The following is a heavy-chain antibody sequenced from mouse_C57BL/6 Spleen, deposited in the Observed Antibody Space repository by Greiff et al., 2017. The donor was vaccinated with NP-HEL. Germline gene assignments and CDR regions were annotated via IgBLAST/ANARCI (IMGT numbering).Heavy chain of an antibody. J-gene: IGHJ1*03. V-gene: IGHV1-55*01. CDR3: ARRDYDYDVGYFDV. Sequence: QVQLQQPGAELVKPGASVKMSCKASGYTFTSYWITWVKQRPGQGLEWIGDIYPGSGSTNYNEKFKSKATLTVDTSSSTAYMQLSSLTSEDSAVYYCARRDYDYDVGYFDVWGTGTTVTVSS. CDR2: IYPGSGST. CDR1: GYTFTSYW. D-gene: IGHD2-4*01.